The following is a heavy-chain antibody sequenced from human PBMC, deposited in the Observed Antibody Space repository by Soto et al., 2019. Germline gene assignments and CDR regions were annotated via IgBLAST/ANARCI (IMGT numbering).Heavy chain of an antibody. V-gene: IGHV5-51*01. J-gene: IGHJ6*02. CDR3: ARIVGATVSYYYGMDV. Sequence: GESLRISCKGSGYSFTSYWIGWVRQMPGKGLEWMGIIYPGDPDTRYSPSFQGQVTISADKSISTAYLQWSSLKASDTAMYYCARIVGATVSYYYGMDVWGQGTTVTVSS. D-gene: IGHD1-26*01. CDR2: IYPGDPDT. CDR1: GYSFTSYW.